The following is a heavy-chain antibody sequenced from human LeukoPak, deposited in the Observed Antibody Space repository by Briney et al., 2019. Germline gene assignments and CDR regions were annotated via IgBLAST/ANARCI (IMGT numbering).Heavy chain of an antibody. D-gene: IGHD3-22*01. CDR3: AGLVGRYSSGLYYYYFDY. CDR2: MYLSGTT. J-gene: IGHJ4*02. CDR1: GDSINSLDL. Sequence: SGTLSLTCTVSGDSINSLDLWSWVRQPPGKGLGWIGEMYLSGTTHSNPSVKSRVTISIDKSKNQFFLNLSSVTAADTAVYYCAGLVGRYSSGLYYYYFDYWGQGTLVTVSS. V-gene: IGHV4-4*02.